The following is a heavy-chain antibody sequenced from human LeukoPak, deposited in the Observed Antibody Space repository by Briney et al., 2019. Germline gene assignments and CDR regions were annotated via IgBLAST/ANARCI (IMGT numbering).Heavy chain of an antibody. D-gene: IGHD6-19*01. Sequence: GGSLRLSCAASGFTVSSNWMSWVRQAPGKGLEWVAVISHDGNNKYYADSVKGRFTISRDNSKKTLYLQMNSLRAADTAVYYCAREPYSSGWYFSYYFDYWGQGTLVTVSS. CDR1: GFTVSSNW. V-gene: IGHV3-30-3*01. CDR3: AREPYSSGWYFSYYFDY. CDR2: ISHDGNNK. J-gene: IGHJ4*02.